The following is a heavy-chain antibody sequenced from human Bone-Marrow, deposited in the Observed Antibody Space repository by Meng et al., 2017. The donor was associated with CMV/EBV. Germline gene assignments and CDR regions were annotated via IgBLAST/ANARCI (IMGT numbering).Heavy chain of an antibody. Sequence: GGSLRLSCAASGFTFSTYTMNWVRQAPGKGLEWVSSITSSSSYIFYTDSVKGRFTISRDNAKNSLYLQMNSLRAEDTAVYYCARDGSGSPDYWGQGTLVTSPQ. J-gene: IGHJ4*02. V-gene: IGHV3-21*01. CDR2: ITSSSSYI. CDR1: GFTFSTYT. CDR3: ARDGSGSPDY. D-gene: IGHD1-26*01.